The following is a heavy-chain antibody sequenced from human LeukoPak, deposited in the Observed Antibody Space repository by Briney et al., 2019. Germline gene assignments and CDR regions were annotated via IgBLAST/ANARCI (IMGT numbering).Heavy chain of an antibody. CDR3: ARDRGGSGWYEFES. Sequence: PGGSLRLSCADSGFAFSTYWMSCVRQVPGKRLGWVASIKPDGSEKYYVDSVKGRFTISRDNAKNSLYLQLNSLRAEDTALFYCARDRGGSGWYEFESCGQGTLVSVSS. CDR1: GFAFSTYW. J-gene: IGHJ4*02. V-gene: IGHV3-7*01. D-gene: IGHD6-19*01. CDR2: IKPDGSEK.